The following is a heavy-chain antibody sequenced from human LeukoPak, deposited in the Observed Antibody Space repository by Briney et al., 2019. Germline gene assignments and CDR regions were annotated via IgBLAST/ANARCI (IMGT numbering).Heavy chain of an antibody. CDR1: GGSISSYY. D-gene: IGHD5-18*01. J-gene: IGHJ6*03. CDR2: IYYSGST. Sequence: SETLSLTCTVAGGSISSYYWSWIRQPPGKGLEWIGYIYYSGSTNYNPSLKSRVAISVDTSKNQFSLKLSSVTAVDTAVYYCATEGTAPYYYMDVWGKGTTVTISS. CDR3: ATEGTAPYYYMDV. V-gene: IGHV4-59*01.